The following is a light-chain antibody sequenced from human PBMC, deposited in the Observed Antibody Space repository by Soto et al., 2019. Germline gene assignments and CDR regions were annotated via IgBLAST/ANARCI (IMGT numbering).Light chain of an antibody. Sequence: QSVLTQPPSVSAAPGQKVIISCSGSSSNIGNNYVSWYQQLPGTAPKLLIYDNNKRPSGIPDRFSGSKSGTSATLGNTGIQTGDEGDYYRRTWGSSLGAVVFGGGTQLTVL. CDR3: RTWGSSLGAVV. V-gene: IGLV1-51*01. CDR2: DNN. CDR1: SSNIGNNY. J-gene: IGLJ2*01.